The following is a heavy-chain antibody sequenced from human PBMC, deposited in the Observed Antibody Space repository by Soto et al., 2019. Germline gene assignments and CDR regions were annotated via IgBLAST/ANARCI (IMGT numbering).Heavy chain of an antibody. Sequence: AVKVSCKASGGTLSSYPISWVRQAHRQGLEWMGRIIPILGIANYAQKFQGRVTITADKSTSTAYVELSSLRSEDTFLYYCGRESSSVFLDYWGQGALVSVSS. D-gene: IGHD6-13*01. CDR2: IIPILGIA. CDR3: GRESSSVFLDY. J-gene: IGHJ4*02. CDR1: GGTLSSYP. V-gene: IGHV1-69*04.